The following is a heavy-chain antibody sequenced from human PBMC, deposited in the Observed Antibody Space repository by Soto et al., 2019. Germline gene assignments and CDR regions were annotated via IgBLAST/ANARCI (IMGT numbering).Heavy chain of an antibody. D-gene: IGHD3-3*01. Sequence: QVQLVQSGAEVKKPGSSVKVSCKASGGTFSSYAISWVRQAPGQGLEWMGGIIPIFGTANYAQKFQGRVTITADESTSTAYMELSSLRSEDTAVYYCASVTNPFWSGYYNYGMDVWGQGTTVTVSS. V-gene: IGHV1-69*12. CDR3: ASVTNPFWSGYYNYGMDV. J-gene: IGHJ6*02. CDR2: IIPIFGTA. CDR1: GGTFSSYA.